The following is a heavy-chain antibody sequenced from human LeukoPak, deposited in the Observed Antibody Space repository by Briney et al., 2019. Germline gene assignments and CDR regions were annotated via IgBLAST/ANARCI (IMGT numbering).Heavy chain of an antibody. J-gene: IGHJ5*02. CDR1: GYTFTSYG. CDR3: ARDKLGYCSSTSCYDWFDP. CDR2: ISAYNGNT. Sequence: RASVMVSCKASGYTFTSYGISWVRHAPGQGLEWMGWISAYNGNTNYAQKLQGRVTMTTDTSTSTAYMELRSLRSDDTAVYYCARDKLGYCSSTSCYDWFDPWGQGTLVTVSS. V-gene: IGHV1-18*01. D-gene: IGHD2-2*01.